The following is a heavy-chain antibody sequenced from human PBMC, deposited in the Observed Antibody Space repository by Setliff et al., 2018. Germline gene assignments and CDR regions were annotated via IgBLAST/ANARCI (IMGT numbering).Heavy chain of an antibody. CDR2: IKQDGTEE. V-gene: IGHV3-7*01. CDR3: TRDWGEAGSTNAFDI. CDR1: GFTFGGSA. Sequence: GGSLRLSCASSGFTFGGSAMHWVRQAPGKGLEWVANIKQDGTEEYYVDSVKGRFTISRDNAKNAVYLQMNSLRAEDTAVYYCTRDWGEAGSTNAFDIWGQGTVVTVSS. D-gene: IGHD1-26*01. J-gene: IGHJ3*02.